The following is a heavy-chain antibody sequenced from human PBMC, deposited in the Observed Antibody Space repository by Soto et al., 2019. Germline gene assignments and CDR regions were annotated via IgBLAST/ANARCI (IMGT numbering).Heavy chain of an antibody. D-gene: IGHD6-13*01. CDR3: AKDAYSSSWYWYYYYYGMDV. J-gene: IGHJ6*02. Sequence: SETLSLTCTVSGGSISSYYWSWIRQPPGKGLEWIGYIYYSGSTNYNPSLKSRVTISRDNSKNTLYLQMNSLRAEDTAVYYCAKDAYSSSWYWYYYYYGMDVWGQGTTVTVSS. V-gene: IGHV4-59*12. CDR1: GGSISSYY. CDR2: IYYSGST.